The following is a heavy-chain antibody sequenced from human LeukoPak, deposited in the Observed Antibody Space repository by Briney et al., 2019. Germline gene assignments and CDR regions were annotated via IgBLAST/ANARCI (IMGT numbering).Heavy chain of an antibody. J-gene: IGHJ2*01. Sequence: SETLSLTCTVSGGSISSHYWSWIRQPPGKGLEWIGYIYYSGSTNYNPSLKSRVTISVDTSKNQFSLKPSSVTAADTAVYYCARATDYYDRRYFDLWGRGTLVTVSS. CDR2: IYYSGST. CDR1: GGSISSHY. CDR3: ARATDYYDRRYFDL. V-gene: IGHV4-59*11. D-gene: IGHD3-22*01.